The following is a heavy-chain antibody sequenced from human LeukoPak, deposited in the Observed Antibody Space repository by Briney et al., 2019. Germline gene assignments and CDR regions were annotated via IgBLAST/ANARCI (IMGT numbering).Heavy chain of an antibody. CDR3: AGPRYSGYGYFDY. Sequence: PSETLSLTCTVSGGSISSSSYYWGWIRQPPGKGLEWIGSIYYSGSTYYNPSLKSRVTISVDTSKNQFSLKLSSVTAADTAVYYCAGPRYSGYGYFDYWGQGTLVTVSS. D-gene: IGHD5-12*01. CDR1: GGSISSSSYY. V-gene: IGHV4-39*01. CDR2: IYYSGST. J-gene: IGHJ4*02.